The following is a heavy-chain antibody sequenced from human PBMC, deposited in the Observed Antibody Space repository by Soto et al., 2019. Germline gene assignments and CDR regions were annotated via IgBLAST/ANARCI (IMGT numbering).Heavy chain of an antibody. Sequence: PSETLSLTCAVYGGSFSGYYWSWIRQPPGKGLEWIGEINHSGSTNYNPSLKSRVTISVDTSKNQFSLKLSSLTAADTAVYYCASLNQLAARTSRDWFDPWGQGTLVTVSS. D-gene: IGHD6-6*01. V-gene: IGHV4-34*01. CDR2: INHSGST. CDR3: ASLNQLAARTSRDWFDP. J-gene: IGHJ5*02. CDR1: GGSFSGYY.